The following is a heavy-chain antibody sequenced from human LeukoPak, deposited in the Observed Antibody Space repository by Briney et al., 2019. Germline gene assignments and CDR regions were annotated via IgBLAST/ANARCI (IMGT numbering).Heavy chain of an antibody. J-gene: IGHJ6*03. D-gene: IGHD2-2*01. Sequence: PGGSLRLSCVASGFTFSSFAMNWVRQAPGKGLEWVSVISSSGGSTQYADSVKGRFTISRDNSKNTLYLQMNSLRAEDTAVYYCARDLRSFSCSSTSCSVSSYYMDVWGKGTTVTVSS. CDR2: ISSSGGST. CDR1: GFTFSSFA. V-gene: IGHV3-23*01. CDR3: ARDLRSFSCSSTSCSVSSYYMDV.